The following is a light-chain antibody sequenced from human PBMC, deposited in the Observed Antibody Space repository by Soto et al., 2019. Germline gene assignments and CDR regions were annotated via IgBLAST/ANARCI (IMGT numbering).Light chain of an antibody. CDR3: QQYGSSLFT. CDR1: QSVSSKY. CDR2: GTS. Sequence: VLTQSPGTLSLSPGERATLSCRASQSVSSKYLAWYQQKPGRAPRVLIYGTSIRASGVPERFSGGGSGTDFTLTITRLEPEDFAVYYCQQYGSSLFTFGPGTKVDFK. J-gene: IGKJ3*01. V-gene: IGKV3-20*01.